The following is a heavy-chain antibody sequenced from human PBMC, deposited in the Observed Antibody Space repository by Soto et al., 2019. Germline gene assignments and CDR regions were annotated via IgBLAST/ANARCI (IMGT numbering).Heavy chain of an antibody. Sequence: KTSETLSLTCAVYGGSLSGCYWSWIRQPPGKALEWIGEFNHSGDTNYNPSLKSRVTISVDTSKNQLFLNLSSVTAADTAMYYCARHHVRGRTIAGAAEFWGQGTLVTVSS. D-gene: IGHD1-26*01. CDR3: ARHHVRGRTIAGAAEF. J-gene: IGHJ4*02. CDR2: FNHSGDT. V-gene: IGHV4-34*01. CDR1: GGSLSGCY.